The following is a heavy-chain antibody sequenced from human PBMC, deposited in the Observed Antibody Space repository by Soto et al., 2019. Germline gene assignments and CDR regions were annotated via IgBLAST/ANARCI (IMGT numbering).Heavy chain of an antibody. V-gene: IGHV3-48*01. Sequence: PGGSLRLSCAASGFTFSGYSMNWVRQAPGKGLEWVSYIGPSSHAISYADSVKGRFTISRDNAKNSLYLQMNSLRADDTALYYCARAAYASGPDYWGQGTLVTVSS. CDR3: ARAAYASGPDY. CDR2: IGPSSHAI. J-gene: IGHJ4*02. D-gene: IGHD6-25*01. CDR1: GFTFSGYS.